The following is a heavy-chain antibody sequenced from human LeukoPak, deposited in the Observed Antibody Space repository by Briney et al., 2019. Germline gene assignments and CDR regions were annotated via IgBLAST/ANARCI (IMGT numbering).Heavy chain of an antibody. CDR3: ARIDSSGYYRWFDP. CDR1: GGSISSYY. D-gene: IGHD3-22*01. V-gene: IGHV4-59*01. J-gene: IGHJ5*02. Sequence: SETLSLTCTVSGGSISSYYWSWIRQPPGKGLEWIGYIYYSGSTNYNPSLKSRVTISADTSKNQFSLKLSSVTAADTAVYYCARIDSSGYYRWFDPWGQGTLVTVSS. CDR2: IYYSGST.